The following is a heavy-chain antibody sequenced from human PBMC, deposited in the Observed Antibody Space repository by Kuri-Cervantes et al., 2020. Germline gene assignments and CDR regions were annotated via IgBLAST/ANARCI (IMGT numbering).Heavy chain of an antibody. J-gene: IGHJ4*02. D-gene: IGHD1-26*01. CDR3: ARDQGVAGATLLDY. V-gene: IGHV3-11*06. CDR2: ISSSSNYI. CDR1: GFTFSDYY. Sequence: GGSLRLSCAASGFTFSDYYMSWIRQAPGKGLEWVSSISSSSNYIYYADSVKGRFTISRDNAKNSLYLQMNSLRAEDTAVYYCARDQGVAGATLLDYWGQGALVTVSS.